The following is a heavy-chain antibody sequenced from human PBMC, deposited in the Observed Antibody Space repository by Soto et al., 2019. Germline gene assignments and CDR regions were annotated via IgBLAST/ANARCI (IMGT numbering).Heavy chain of an antibody. Sequence: SVKVSCKASGGTFSSYAISWVRQAPGQGLEWMGGIIPIFGTANYAQKFQGRVTITADESTSTAYMELSSLRSEDTAVYYCARDPRLGSGSYYPYYYYGMDIWGQGTTVTVSS. V-gene: IGHV1-69*13. CDR3: ARDPRLGSGSYYPYYYYGMDI. CDR1: GGTFSSYA. J-gene: IGHJ6*02. CDR2: IIPIFGTA. D-gene: IGHD3-10*01.